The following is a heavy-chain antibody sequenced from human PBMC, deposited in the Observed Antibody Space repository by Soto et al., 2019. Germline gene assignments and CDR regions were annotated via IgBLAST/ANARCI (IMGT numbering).Heavy chain of an antibody. CDR2: IAVGSGYT. CDR1: GVTFTSSA. J-gene: IGHJ4*02. CDR3: AADATAWQQMVPSDY. V-gene: IGHV1-58*01. D-gene: IGHD2-8*01. Sequence: SVKVSCKASGVTFTSSAFQWVRQARGQRLEWIGWIAVGSGYTNYAQRFQDRVTLTRDMSTATTYMELSRLTSEDTAIYYCAADATAWQQMVPSDYWGQGTLDTVTS.